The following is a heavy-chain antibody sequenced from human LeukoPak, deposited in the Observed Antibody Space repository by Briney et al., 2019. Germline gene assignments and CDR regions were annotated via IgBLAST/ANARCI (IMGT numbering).Heavy chain of an antibody. Sequence: ASVTVSCKSSLYTLTIDSSSCGRQAPGQGLEWMGWISAYNGNTNYAQKLQGRVTMTTDTSTSTAYMELRSLRSDDTAVYYCARDHCSANSCNAEYYNGLDFWGPGTTVTVSS. CDR2: ISAYNGNT. D-gene: IGHD2-2*01. J-gene: IGHJ6*02. V-gene: IGHV1-18*01. CDR1: LYTLTIDS. CDR3: ARDHCSANSCNAEYYNGLDF.